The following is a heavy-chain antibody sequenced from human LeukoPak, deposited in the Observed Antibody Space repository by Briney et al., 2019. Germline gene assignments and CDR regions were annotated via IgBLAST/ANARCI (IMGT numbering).Heavy chain of an antibody. CDR1: GFTFSDYY. J-gene: IGHJ5*02. D-gene: IGHD5-24*01. CDR2: ISSSISHT. CDR3: ARVVEMATIHFLTLRHYNWFDP. V-gene: IGHV3-11*05. Sequence: GGSLRLFCAASGFTFSDYYMRWIRQAPGRGLECVSYISSSISHTNYADSVKGRFTISRDDAKTSLYLQMNSLRAEDTAVYYCARVVEMATIHFLTLRHYNWFDPWGQGTLVTVSS.